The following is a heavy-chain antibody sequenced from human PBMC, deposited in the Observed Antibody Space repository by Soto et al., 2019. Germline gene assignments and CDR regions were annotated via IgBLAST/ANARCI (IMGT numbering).Heavy chain of an antibody. CDR2: IYYSGST. V-gene: IGHV4-30-4*01. Sequence: ASETLSLTCTVSGGSIISGGYYWSWIRQPPGKGLEWIGYIYYSGSTYYNPSLKSRVTISVDTSKNQFSLKLSSVTAADTAVYYCARVVTTENYGMDVWGQGTTLTVSS. D-gene: IGHD4-17*01. CDR1: GGSIISGGYY. CDR3: ARVVTTENYGMDV. J-gene: IGHJ6*02.